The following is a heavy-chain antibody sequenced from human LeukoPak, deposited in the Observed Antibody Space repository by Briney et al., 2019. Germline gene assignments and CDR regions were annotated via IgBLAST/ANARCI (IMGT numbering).Heavy chain of an antibody. V-gene: IGHV4-4*07. CDR3: ARASSGSYSRYFDY. CDR1: GASISSYY. D-gene: IGHD1-26*01. Sequence: SETLSLTCTVSGASISSYYWSWVRQPAGKALEWIGRIYVTGSTTYNPSLESRVTMSLDTSKNHFSLKLRSVTAADTAVYYCARASSGSYSRYFDYWGQGTLVTVSS. J-gene: IGHJ4*02. CDR2: IYVTGST.